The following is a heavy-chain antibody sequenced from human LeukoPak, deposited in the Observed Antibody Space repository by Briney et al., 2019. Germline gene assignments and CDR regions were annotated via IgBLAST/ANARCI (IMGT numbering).Heavy chain of an antibody. CDR2: IKQDGSEK. CDR3: ARGTITMVRGAFDY. CDR1: GFTFSSYW. Sequence: GGSLRLSCAASGFTFSSYWMSWVRQAPGKGLEWVANIKQDGSEKYYVDSVKGRFTISRDNAKNSLYLQMNSLRAEDTAVYYCARGTITMVRGAFDYWGQGTLVTVSS. J-gene: IGHJ4*02. V-gene: IGHV3-7*01. D-gene: IGHD3-10*01.